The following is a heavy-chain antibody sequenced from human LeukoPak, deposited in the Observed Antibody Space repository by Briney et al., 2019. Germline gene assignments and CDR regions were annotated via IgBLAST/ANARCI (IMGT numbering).Heavy chain of an antibody. CDR1: GFTFSSYA. J-gene: IGHJ3*02. D-gene: IGHD6-13*01. V-gene: IGHV3-30-3*01. Sequence: GGSLRLSCAASGFTFSSYAMHWVRQAPGKGLEWVAVISYDGSNKYYADSVKGRFTISRDNSKNTLYLQMNSLRAEDTAVYYCAGYSSSWTVGAFDIWGQGTMVTVSS. CDR3: AGYSSSWTVGAFDI. CDR2: ISYDGSNK.